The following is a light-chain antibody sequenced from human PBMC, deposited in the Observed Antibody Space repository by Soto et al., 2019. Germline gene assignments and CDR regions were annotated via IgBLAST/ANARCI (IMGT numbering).Light chain of an antibody. V-gene: IGLV2-14*03. J-gene: IGLJ1*01. CDR1: SSDVGGYNY. CDR3: SSYTSGTARDV. CDR2: DVS. Sequence: QSALTQPASVSGSPGQSVTIACTGTSSDVGGYNYVSWYQQNAGKAHKLTIYDVSNRPSGVSDRFSGSKSGNTASLTISGLEAEDAADYYCSSYTSGTARDVFGTGTKLTVL.